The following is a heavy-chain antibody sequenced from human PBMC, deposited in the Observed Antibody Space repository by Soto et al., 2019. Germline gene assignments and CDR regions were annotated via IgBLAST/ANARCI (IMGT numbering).Heavy chain of an antibody. Sequence: QVQLVESGGGVVQPGRSLRLSCAASGFTFSSYGMHWVRQAPGKGLEWVAVIWYYGSNKYYADSVKGRFTISRDNSKNTLYLQMNSLRAEDTAVYYCARDRDPGQWLTTNYFDYWGQGTLVTVSS. J-gene: IGHJ4*02. D-gene: IGHD6-19*01. V-gene: IGHV3-33*01. CDR1: GFTFSSYG. CDR2: IWYYGSNK. CDR3: ARDRDPGQWLTTNYFDY.